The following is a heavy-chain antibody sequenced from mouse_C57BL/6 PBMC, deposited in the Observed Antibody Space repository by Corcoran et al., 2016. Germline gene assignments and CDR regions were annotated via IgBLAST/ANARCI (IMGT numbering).Heavy chain of an antibody. CDR3: ARGEATYYFDY. CDR1: GYTFTDYY. V-gene: IGHV1-26*01. J-gene: IGHJ2*01. D-gene: IGHD3-2*02. CDR2: INPNNGGI. Sequence: EVQLQQSGPELVKPGASVKISCKASGYTFTDYYMNWVKQSHGKSLEWIGDINPNNGGISYNQKFKGKATLTVDKSSSTAYMELRSLTSEDSAVYYCARGEATYYFDYWGQGTTLTVSS.